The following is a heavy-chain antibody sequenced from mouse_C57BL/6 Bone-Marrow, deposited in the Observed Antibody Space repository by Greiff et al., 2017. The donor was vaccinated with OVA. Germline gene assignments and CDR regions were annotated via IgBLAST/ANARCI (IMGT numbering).Heavy chain of an antibody. CDR2: ISDCGSYT. D-gene: IGHD2-3*01. V-gene: IGHV5-4*01. J-gene: IGHJ3*01. Sequence: EVKLVESGGGLVKPGGSLKLSCAASGFTFSSYAMSWVRQTPEKRLEWVATISDCGSYTYYPDNVKGRFTISRDNAKNNLYLQMSHLKSEDTAMYYCARDGYYVPSFAYWGQGTLVTVSA. CDR3: ARDGYYVPSFAY. CDR1: GFTFSSYA.